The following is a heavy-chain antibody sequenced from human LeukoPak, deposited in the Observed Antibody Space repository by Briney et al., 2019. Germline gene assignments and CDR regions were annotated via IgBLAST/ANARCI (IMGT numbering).Heavy chain of an antibody. CDR2: ISGSGGGT. CDR1: GFTFSSYA. Sequence: GGSLRLSCAASGFTFSSYAMSWVRQAPGKGLEWVSAISGSGGGTYYADSVKGRFTISRDNSKNTLYLQMNSLRAEDTAVYYCAKVLGTVLAAAADRDAFDIWGQGTMVTVSS. V-gene: IGHV3-23*01. CDR3: AKVLGTVLAAAADRDAFDI. J-gene: IGHJ3*02. D-gene: IGHD6-13*01.